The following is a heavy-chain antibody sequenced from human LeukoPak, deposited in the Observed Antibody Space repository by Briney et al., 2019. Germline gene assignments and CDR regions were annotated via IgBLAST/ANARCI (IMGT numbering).Heavy chain of an antibody. CDR2: IYHSGST. CDR3: ARSDGGYSCLDY. Sequence: PSETLSLACAVSGYSINSGYYWGWIRQPPGKGLEWIGSIYHSGSTYYNPSLKSRVTISVDTSKNQFSLKLSSVTAADTAVYYCARSDGGYSCLDYWGQGTLVTVSS. J-gene: IGHJ4*02. D-gene: IGHD5-18*01. V-gene: IGHV4-38-2*01. CDR1: GYSINSGYY.